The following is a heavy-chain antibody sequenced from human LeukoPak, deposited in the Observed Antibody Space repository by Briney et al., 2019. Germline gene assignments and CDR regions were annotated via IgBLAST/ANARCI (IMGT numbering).Heavy chain of an antibody. CDR1: GGTFSSYA. V-gene: IGHV1-69*05. D-gene: IGHD3-9*01. CDR2: IIPIFGTA. J-gene: IGHJ5*02. CDR3: AREGGYDILTGYPYNWFDP. Sequence: GASVKVSCKASGGTFSSYAISWVRQAPGQGLEWMGGIIPIFGTANYAQKFQGRVTMTRDTSISTAYMELSRLRSDDTAVYYCAREGGYDILTGYPYNWFDPWGQGTLVTVSS.